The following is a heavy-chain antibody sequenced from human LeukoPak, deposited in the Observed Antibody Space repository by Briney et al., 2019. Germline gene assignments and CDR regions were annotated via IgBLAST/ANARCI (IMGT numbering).Heavy chain of an antibody. J-gene: IGHJ6*03. CDR1: GFTFSSYS. CDR3: ARELVTDYYYYYMDV. V-gene: IGHV3-48*01. CDR2: ISSSSSTI. D-gene: IGHD1-26*01. Sequence: GRSLRLSCAASGFTFSSYSMNWVRQAPGKGLEWVSYISSSSSTIYYADSVKGRFTISRDNAKNSLYLQMNSLRAEDTAVYYCARELVTDYYYYYMDVWGKGTTVTVSS.